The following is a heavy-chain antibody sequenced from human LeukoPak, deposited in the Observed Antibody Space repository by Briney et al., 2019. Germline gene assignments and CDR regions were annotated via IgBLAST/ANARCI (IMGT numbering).Heavy chain of an antibody. D-gene: IGHD3-10*01. CDR1: GFTVSSNY. Sequence: GGSLRLSCAASGFTVSSNYMSWVRQAPWKGLEWVSVIYSGGSTYYADSVKGRFTISRDNSKNTLYLQMNSLRAEDTAVYYCARDQRGRGAYYFDYWGQGTLVTVSS. J-gene: IGHJ4*02. CDR2: IYSGGST. V-gene: IGHV3-53*01. CDR3: ARDQRGRGAYYFDY.